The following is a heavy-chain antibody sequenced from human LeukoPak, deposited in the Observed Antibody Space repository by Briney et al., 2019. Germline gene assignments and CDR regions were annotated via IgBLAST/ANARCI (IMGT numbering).Heavy chain of an antibody. CDR3: ARMGTTVVTANAFDI. CDR1: GYSFTFYW. J-gene: IGHJ3*02. CDR2: IYPGDSDT. V-gene: IGHV5-51*01. D-gene: IGHD4-23*01. Sequence: GESLKISCKGSGYSFTFYWIGWVRQMPGKGLEWMGIIYPGDSDTRYSPSFQGQVTISADKSISTAYLQWSSLKASDTAMYYCARMGTTVVTANAFDIWGQGTMVTVSS.